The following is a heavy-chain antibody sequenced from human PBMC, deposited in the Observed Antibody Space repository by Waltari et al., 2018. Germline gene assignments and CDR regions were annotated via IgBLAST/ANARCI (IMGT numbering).Heavy chain of an antibody. CDR3: AKSNWNDRGPFNY. CDR2: ITGDGGSI. Sequence: EVQLVESGGVVVQPGRSLRLSCAASGFSFDDYTMHWVRHAPGKILELVSLITGDGGSIFYADSVKGRFTISRDNSKNTLYLQMNSLRAEDTAVYYCAKSNWNDRGPFNYWGQGTLVTVSS. J-gene: IGHJ4*02. D-gene: IGHD1-1*01. V-gene: IGHV3-43*01. CDR1: GFSFDDYT.